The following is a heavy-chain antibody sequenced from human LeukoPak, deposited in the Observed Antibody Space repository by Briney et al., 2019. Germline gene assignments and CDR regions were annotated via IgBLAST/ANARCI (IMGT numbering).Heavy chain of an antibody. CDR2: IWYDGSNK. J-gene: IGHJ4*02. Sequence: QTGGSLRLSCAASGFTFSSYGMHWVRQAPGKGLEWVAVIWYDGSNKYYADSVKGRFTISRDNSKNTLYLQMNSLRAEDTAVYYCAKRGPIYSSSPGNYFDYWGQGTLVTVSS. D-gene: IGHD6-6*01. CDR3: AKRGPIYSSSPGNYFDY. CDR1: GFTFSSYG. V-gene: IGHV3-33*06.